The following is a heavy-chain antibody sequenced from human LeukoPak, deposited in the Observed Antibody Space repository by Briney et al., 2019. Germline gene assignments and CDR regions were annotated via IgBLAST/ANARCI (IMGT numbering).Heavy chain of an antibody. CDR1: GYSFTSYW. CDR2: IYPGDSDT. J-gene: IGHJ4*02. Sequence: GESLKISCKGSGYSFTSYWIGWVRQMTGKGLEWMGVIYPGDSDTRYSPSFQGQVTISADKSISTAYLQWSSLKASDTAMYYCARLYYDFWSGYFDSFDYWGQGTLVTVSS. V-gene: IGHV5-51*01. D-gene: IGHD3-3*01. CDR3: ARLYYDFWSGYFDSFDY.